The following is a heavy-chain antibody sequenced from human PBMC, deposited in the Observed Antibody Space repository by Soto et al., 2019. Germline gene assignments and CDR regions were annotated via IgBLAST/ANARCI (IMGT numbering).Heavy chain of an antibody. CDR1: GFTFSSYS. CDR3: ASDLGYCSSTSCGP. J-gene: IGHJ5*02. CDR2: ISSSSSYI. D-gene: IGHD2-2*01. Sequence: PGGSLRLSCAASGFTFSSYSMNWVRQAPGKGLKWVSSISSSSSYIYYADSVKGRFTISRDNAKNSLYLQMNSLRAEDTAVYYCASDLGYCSSTSCGPWGQGTLVTVSS. V-gene: IGHV3-21*01.